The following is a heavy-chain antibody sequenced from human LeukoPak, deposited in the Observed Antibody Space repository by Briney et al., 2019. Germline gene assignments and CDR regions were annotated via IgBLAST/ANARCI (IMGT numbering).Heavy chain of an antibody. CDR2: ISSSGDST. J-gene: IGHJ3*02. CDR1: GFTFSSYA. CDR3: ARPTDIVVVPASAFDI. D-gene: IGHD2-2*01. V-gene: IGHV3-23*01. Sequence: SGGSLRLSCAASGFTFSSYAMSWVRQAPGMRLEWVSTISSSGDSTNYADSVKGRFTISRDNSKNTLYLQMNSLRAEDTAVYYCARPTDIVVVPASAFDIWGQGTMVTVSS.